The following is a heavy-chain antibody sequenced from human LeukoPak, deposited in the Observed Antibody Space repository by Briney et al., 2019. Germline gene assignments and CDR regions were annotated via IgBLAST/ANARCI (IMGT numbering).Heavy chain of an antibody. CDR1: GDSISGDY. CDR3: ARGGLYGDYNWFDP. J-gene: IGHJ5*02. Sequence: SETLSLTCTVSGDSISGDYWSWIRQPPGKGLEWIGYIYYSGGTNYNPSLKSRVTISVDTSKNQFSLKLSSVTAADTAVYYCARGGLYGDYNWFDPWGQGTLVTVSS. CDR2: IYYSGGT. V-gene: IGHV4-59*12. D-gene: IGHD4-17*01.